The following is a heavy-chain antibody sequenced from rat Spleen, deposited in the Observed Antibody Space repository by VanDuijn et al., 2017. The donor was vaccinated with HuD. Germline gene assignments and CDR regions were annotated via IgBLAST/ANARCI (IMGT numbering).Heavy chain of an antibody. CDR2: ISYDGSST. V-gene: IGHV5-7*01. D-gene: IGHD1-5*01. J-gene: IGHJ2*01. Sequence: EMQLVESGGGLVQPGRSLKLSCAASGFTFSDYNMAWVRQAPKKGLEWVATISYDGSSTYYRDSVKGRFTISRDNAKSTLYLQMDSLRSENTATYYCARQRGYNYGDYWGQGVMVTVSS. CDR1: GFTFSDYN. CDR3: ARQRGYNYGDY.